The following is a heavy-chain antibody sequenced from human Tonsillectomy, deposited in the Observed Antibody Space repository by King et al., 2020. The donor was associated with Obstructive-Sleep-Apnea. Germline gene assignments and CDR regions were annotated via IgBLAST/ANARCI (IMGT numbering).Heavy chain of an antibody. V-gene: IGHV3-53*04. J-gene: IGHJ3*02. CDR2: IYIGGAP. Sequence: VQLVESGGGLVQPGGSLRLSCVASGLTVSNNYMSWVRQAPGKGLEGVSVIYIGGAPYYADSVNGRFTLSRHSSKNTLYLQMNSLRVEDTAVYYCARDHPNTSSSSWYRGDAFDIWGQGTMVTVSS. D-gene: IGHD6-13*01. CDR1: GLTVSNNY. CDR3: ARDHPNTSSSSWYRGDAFDI.